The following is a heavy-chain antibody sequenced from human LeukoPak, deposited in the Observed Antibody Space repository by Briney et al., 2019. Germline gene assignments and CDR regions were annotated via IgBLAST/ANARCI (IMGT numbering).Heavy chain of an antibody. V-gene: IGHV4-34*01. D-gene: IGHD3-10*01. CDR2: INHSGST. Sequence: SETLSLTCAVYGGSFSGYYWSWIRQPPGKGLEWIGEINHSGSTNYNPSLKSRVTISVDTSKNQFSLKLSSVTAVDTAVYYCARVGYYGSGSYFSIDYWGQGTLVTVSS. CDR3: ARVGYYGSGSYFSIDY. CDR1: GGSFSGYY. J-gene: IGHJ4*02.